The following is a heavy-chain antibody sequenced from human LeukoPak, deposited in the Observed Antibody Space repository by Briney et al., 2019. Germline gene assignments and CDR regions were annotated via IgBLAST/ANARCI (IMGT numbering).Heavy chain of an antibody. V-gene: IGHV1-58*02. D-gene: IGHD3-22*01. Sequence: SVKVSCKASGFTFTSSAMQWVRQARGQRLEWIGWIVVGSGNTNYAQKFQERVTITGDMSTSTAYMELSSLRSEDTAVYYCAAGYYYDSSGYQHYYGMDVWGQGTTVTVSS. CDR3: AAGYYYDSSGYQHYYGMDV. CDR1: GFTFTSSA. CDR2: IVVGSGNT. J-gene: IGHJ6*02.